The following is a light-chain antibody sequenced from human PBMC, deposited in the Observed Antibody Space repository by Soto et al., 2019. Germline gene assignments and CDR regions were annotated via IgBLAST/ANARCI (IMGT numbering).Light chain of an antibody. V-gene: IGLV2-8*01. CDR2: EVS. CDR1: SSDLGGYNY. J-gene: IGLJ3*02. Sequence: QSALTQPPSASGSPGQSVTISCTGTSSDLGGYNYVSWYQQHPGKAPKLVIYEVSKRPSGVPDRFSGSKSGNAASLTVSGLPTEDAADYYCSSNAGSNDLRVFGGGTKLTVL. CDR3: SSNAGSNDLRV.